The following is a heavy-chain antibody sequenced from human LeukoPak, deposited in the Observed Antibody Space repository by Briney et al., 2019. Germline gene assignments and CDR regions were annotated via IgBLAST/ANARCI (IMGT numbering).Heavy chain of an antibody. V-gene: IGHV1-2*02. D-gene: IGHD6-6*01. Sequence: ASVKVSCKASGYTFSAYYMHWVRQAPGQGLEWMGWINPNSGGTNYTQKFQGRVTMTRDTSISTAYLELSRLRSDDTAVYYCARDRGEVAARSDAFDIWGQGTMVTVSS. CDR3: ARDRGEVAARSDAFDI. CDR2: INPNSGGT. J-gene: IGHJ3*02. CDR1: GYTFSAYY.